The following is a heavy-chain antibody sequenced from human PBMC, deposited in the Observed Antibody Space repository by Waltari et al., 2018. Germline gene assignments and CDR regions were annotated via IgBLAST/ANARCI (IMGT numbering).Heavy chain of an antibody. J-gene: IGHJ6*02. CDR3: ARATKTHLYGIDV. CDR1: GFTFRSYG. Sequence: QVQLVESGGGVVQPGRSLRLSCAASGFTFRSYGMHWVRQAPGKGLEWVAVIWYDGSNKYYAEFVKSRFTISRDDSKSTLYLQMNSLRAEDTAVYYCARATKTHLYGIDVWGQGTTVIVSS. V-gene: IGHV3-33*01. CDR2: IWYDGSNK. D-gene: IGHD2-8*01.